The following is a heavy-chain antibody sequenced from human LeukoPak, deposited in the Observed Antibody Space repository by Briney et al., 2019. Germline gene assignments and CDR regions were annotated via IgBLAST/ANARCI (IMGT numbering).Heavy chain of an antibody. CDR2: INGDGSST. CDR3: ARAPYSSSWTFDY. Sequence: GGSLRLSCAASGSTFSRHWMHWVRQAPGKGPVRVSRINGDGSSTNYADSVKGRLTISRDNAKDTLYLQMNSLRVEDTAVYYCARAPYSSSWTFDYWGQGTLVTVSS. D-gene: IGHD6-13*01. CDR1: GSTFSRHW. V-gene: IGHV3-74*01. J-gene: IGHJ4*02.